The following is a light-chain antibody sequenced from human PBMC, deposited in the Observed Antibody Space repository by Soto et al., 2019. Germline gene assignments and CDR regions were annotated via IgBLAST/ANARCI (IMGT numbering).Light chain of an antibody. Sequence: DLQMTQSPSPLSASVGDRVTITCRASQSIGTYLNWYQQKPGKAPKLLIFVASSLQIGVPSRFRGSGSGTDFTLTISGLQPEDFATYYCQQSYSALPLTFGGGTKVDIK. CDR1: QSIGTY. CDR3: QQSYSALPLT. CDR2: VAS. J-gene: IGKJ4*01. V-gene: IGKV1-39*01.